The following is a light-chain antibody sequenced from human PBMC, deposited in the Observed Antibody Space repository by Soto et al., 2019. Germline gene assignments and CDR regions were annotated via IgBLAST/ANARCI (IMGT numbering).Light chain of an antibody. V-gene: IGLV1-51*01. CDR1: SSNIGGNS. CDR2: DDD. J-gene: IGLJ2*01. CDR3: AAWDGSLSVVF. Sequence: QSVLTQPPSVSAAPGQRVTISCSGSSSNIGGNSVSWYQQLPGTAPKLLIYDDDKRPSGIPDRSSGSKSGTSATLGISGLQSEDEADYYCAAWDGSLSVVFFGGGTKVTVL.